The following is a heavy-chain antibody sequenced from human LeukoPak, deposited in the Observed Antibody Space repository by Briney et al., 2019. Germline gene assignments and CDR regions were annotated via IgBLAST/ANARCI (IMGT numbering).Heavy chain of an antibody. CDR2: INPNSGGT. Sequence: GASVKVSCKASGYTFTGYYMHWVRQAPGQGLEWMGWINPNSGGTNYAQKFQGRVTMTRDTSISTAYMELSRLRSDDTAVYYCARVPAAIAYYCMDVWGKGTTVTVSS. V-gene: IGHV1-2*02. CDR1: GYTFTGYY. D-gene: IGHD2-2*02. CDR3: ARVPAAIAYYCMDV. J-gene: IGHJ6*03.